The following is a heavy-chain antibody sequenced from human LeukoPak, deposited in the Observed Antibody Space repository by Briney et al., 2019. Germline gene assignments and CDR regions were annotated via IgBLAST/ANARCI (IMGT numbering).Heavy chain of an antibody. J-gene: IGHJ3*02. V-gene: IGHV1-69*04. D-gene: IGHD2-21*02. CDR3: ARDVTAGSDAFDI. Sequence: SVKVSCKASGGTFSSYAISWVRQAPGRGLEWMGRIIPILGIANYAQKFQGRVTITADKSTSTAYMELSSLRSEDTAVYYCARDVTAGSDAFDIWGQGTMVTVSS. CDR1: GGTFSSYA. CDR2: IIPILGIA.